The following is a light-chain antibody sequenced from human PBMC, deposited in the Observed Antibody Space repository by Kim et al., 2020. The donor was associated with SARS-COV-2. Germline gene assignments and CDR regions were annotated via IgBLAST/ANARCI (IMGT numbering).Light chain of an antibody. CDR3: QSFDTNLKTVV. CDR2: GNN. Sequence: RITICCIERTYKIGAHYDVHWYQFLPGTAHKLLSQGNNNRPAWVLERFSGYKSDTSASLAIDGLQPEDEAEYYCQSFDTNLKTVVFGGGTQLTVL. V-gene: IGLV1-40*01. J-gene: IGLJ2*01. CDR1: TYKIGAHYD.